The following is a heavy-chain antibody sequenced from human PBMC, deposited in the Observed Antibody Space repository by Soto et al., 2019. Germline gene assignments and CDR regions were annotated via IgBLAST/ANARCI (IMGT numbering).Heavy chain of an antibody. CDR1: GGTFSSYA. D-gene: IGHD2-15*01. CDR3: ARDNQVGGSWRNWFDP. V-gene: IGHV1-69*06. J-gene: IGHJ5*02. CDR2: IIPIFGTA. Sequence: RASVKVSCKASGGTFSSYAISWVRQAPGQGLEWMGGIIPIFGTANYAQKFQGRVTITADKSTSTAYMELSSLRSEDTAVYYCARDNQVGGSWRNWFDPWGQGTLVTVSS.